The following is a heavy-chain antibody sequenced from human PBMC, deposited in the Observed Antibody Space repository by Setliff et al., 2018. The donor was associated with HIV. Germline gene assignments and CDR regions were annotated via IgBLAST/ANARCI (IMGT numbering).Heavy chain of an antibody. CDR2: MYYSGNT. D-gene: IGHD3-3*01. CDR3: ARDQSDWFY. Sequence: SETLSLTCTVSGVSISNYYWSWIRQPPGKGLEWIGYMYYSGNTNYNPSLKSRVTISVDTSKSQFSLKLNSVTAADTAVYYCARDQSDWFYWGQGTLVNVSS. J-gene: IGHJ4*02. V-gene: IGHV4-59*01. CDR1: GVSISNYY.